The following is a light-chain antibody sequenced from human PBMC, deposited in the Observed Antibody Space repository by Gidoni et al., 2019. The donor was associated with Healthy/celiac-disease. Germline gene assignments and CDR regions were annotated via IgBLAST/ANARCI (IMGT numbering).Light chain of an antibody. CDR1: QSISSY. CDR2: AAS. CDR3: QQSYSTPLYT. Sequence: DIQMTQSPSSLSASVGDRVTITCRASQSISSYLNWYQQKPGKAPKLLIYAASSLQSGVLSRFSGSGSGTYFTLTISSLQPEDFATYDCQQSYSTPLYTFGHGTKLEIK. V-gene: IGKV1-39*01. J-gene: IGKJ2*01.